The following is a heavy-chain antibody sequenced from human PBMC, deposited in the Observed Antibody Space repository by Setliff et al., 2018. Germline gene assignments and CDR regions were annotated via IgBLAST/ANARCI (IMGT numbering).Heavy chain of an antibody. V-gene: IGHV3-15*01. Sequence: GGSLRLSCAASGFTFSKAWMSWVRQAPGRGLEWVGRIKSKTDGGTIDYAAPVKGRLTISRDDPKNTLYLQVNSLRSEDTAVYYCTTDSMFYFDSSGYHVLDYWGQGTLVTVSS. J-gene: IGHJ4*02. CDR3: TTDSMFYFDSSGYHVLDY. CDR1: GFTFSKAW. CDR2: IKSKTDGGTI. D-gene: IGHD3-22*01.